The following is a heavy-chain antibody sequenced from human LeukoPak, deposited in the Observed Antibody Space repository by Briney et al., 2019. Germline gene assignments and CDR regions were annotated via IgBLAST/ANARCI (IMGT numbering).Heavy chain of an antibody. V-gene: IGHV3-53*05. CDR3: AKDIKWGGSGFDY. D-gene: IGHD6-19*01. CDR2: IYSGGST. J-gene: IGHJ4*02. Sequence: PGGSLRLSCAASGFTVSSNYMSWVRQAPGKGLEWVSVIYSGGSTYYADSVKGRFTISRDNAKNSLYLQMNSLRAEDTALYYCAKDIKWGGSGFDYWGQGTLVTVSS. CDR1: GFTVSSNY.